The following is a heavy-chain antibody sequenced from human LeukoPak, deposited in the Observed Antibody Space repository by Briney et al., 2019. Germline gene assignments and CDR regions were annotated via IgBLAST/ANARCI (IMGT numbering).Heavy chain of an antibody. D-gene: IGHD7-27*01. CDR2: INPNGDTT. CDR3: AREMLGMSHYFEY. J-gene: IGHJ4*02. CDR1: GFTFSSYW. Sequence: GGSLRLSCAASGFTFSSYWMSWVRQAPGKGLEFVSAINPNGDTTFYANSVRDRFTISRDNSKNTLYLQMGSLRPEDMAVYYCAREMLGMSHYFEYWGQGTLVTVSS. V-gene: IGHV3-64*01.